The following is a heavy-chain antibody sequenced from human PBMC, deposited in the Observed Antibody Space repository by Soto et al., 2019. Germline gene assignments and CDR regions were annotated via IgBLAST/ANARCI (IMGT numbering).Heavy chain of an antibody. V-gene: IGHV1-18*01. D-gene: IGHD4-17*01. Sequence: QVQLVQSGAEVKKPGASVKVSCKASGYTFTSYGISWVRQAXXQGLEWMGWISAYNGNTNYAQKLQGRVTMTTDTXTXXXXXXXXXXXXXXTAVYYCARXLHGDPYYWGQGTLVTVSS. CDR2: ISAYNGNT. CDR3: ARXLHGDPYY. CDR1: GYTFTSYG. J-gene: IGHJ4*02.